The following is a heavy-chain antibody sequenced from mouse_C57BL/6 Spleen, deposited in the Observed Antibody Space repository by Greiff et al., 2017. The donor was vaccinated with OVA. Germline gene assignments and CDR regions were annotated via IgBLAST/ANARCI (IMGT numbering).Heavy chain of an antibody. Sequence: QVQLQQSGPELVKPGASVKISCKASGYAFTSSWMNWVKQRPGKGLEWIGRIYPGDGDTNYNGKFKGKATLTADKSSSTAYMQLSSLTSEDSAVFLCSRSHFYSKGSSYPWYFDYWGQGTTLTVSS. V-gene: IGHV1-82*01. CDR1: GYAFTSSW. J-gene: IGHJ2*01. CDR3: SRSHFYSKGSSYPWYFDY. D-gene: IGHD1-1*01. CDR2: IYPGDGDT.